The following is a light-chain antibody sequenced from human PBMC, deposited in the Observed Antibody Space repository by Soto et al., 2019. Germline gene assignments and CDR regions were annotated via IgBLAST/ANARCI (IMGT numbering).Light chain of an antibody. V-gene: IGKV3D-15*01. J-gene: IGKJ1*01. CDR3: QQYDSSTGT. CDR1: QSVSSN. Sequence: EIAMTQSPATLTVSPGARATLSCRARQSVSSNLAWYQQKPGQAPRLLIYGASSRATGIPDRFSGSGSGTEFTLTISRLESEDFAVYYCQQYDSSTGTFGQGTKVDI. CDR2: GAS.